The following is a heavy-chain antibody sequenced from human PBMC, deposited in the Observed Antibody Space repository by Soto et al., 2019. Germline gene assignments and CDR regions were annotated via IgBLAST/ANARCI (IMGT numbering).Heavy chain of an antibody. V-gene: IGHV1-8*01. Sequence: ASVKVSCKASGYTFTSYDINWVRQATGQGLEWMGWMNPNSGNTGYAQKFQGRVTMTRNTSISTAYMELSSLRSEDTAVYYCASEGYCSGGSCYSNGAFDIWGQGTMVTVSS. CDR2: MNPNSGNT. CDR1: GYTFTSYD. CDR3: ASEGYCSGGSCYSNGAFDI. D-gene: IGHD2-15*01. J-gene: IGHJ3*02.